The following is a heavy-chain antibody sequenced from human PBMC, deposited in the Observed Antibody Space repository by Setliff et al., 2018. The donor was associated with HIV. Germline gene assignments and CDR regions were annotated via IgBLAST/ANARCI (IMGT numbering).Heavy chain of an antibody. CDR1: GFSFSTHS. CDR3: ATSIEGAFHF. D-gene: IGHD2-21*01. J-gene: IGHJ3*01. CDR2: ITSDVRTL. V-gene: IGHV3-48*04. Sequence: GGSLRLSCEASGFSFSTHSMNWVRQVPGKGLELVSYITSDVRTLYYADSVRGRFTISRDNAKNLVFLQMNSLRAEDTAVYYCATSIEGAFHFWGQGKMVTVS.